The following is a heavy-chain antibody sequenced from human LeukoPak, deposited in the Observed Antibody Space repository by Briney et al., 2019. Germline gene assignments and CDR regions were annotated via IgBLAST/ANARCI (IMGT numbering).Heavy chain of an antibody. CDR2: ISSSGSTI. V-gene: IGHV3-48*03. D-gene: IGHD3-16*01. CDR3: AKPASISQHCPHGMCYDFDY. CDR1: GFTFSSYE. J-gene: IGHJ4*02. Sequence: GGSLRLSCAASGFTFSSYEMNWVRQAPGKGLEWVSYISSSGSTIYYADSVKGRFTISRDNAKNSLYLQMNSLRAEDTAVYFRAKPASISQHCPHGMCYDFDYWGQGTLVTVSS.